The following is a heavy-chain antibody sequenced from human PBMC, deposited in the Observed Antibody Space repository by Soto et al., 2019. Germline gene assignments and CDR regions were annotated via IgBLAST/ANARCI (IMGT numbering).Heavy chain of an antibody. CDR3: ARDQRAGYYYYGMDV. CDR1: GFTFSSYA. Sequence: SGGSLRLSCAASGFTFSSYAMHWVRQAPGKGLEWVAVISYEGSNKYYADSVKGRFTISRDNSKNTLYLQMNSLRAEDTAVYYCARDQRAGYYYYGMDVWGQGTTVTVSS. V-gene: IGHV3-30-3*01. D-gene: IGHD6-13*01. J-gene: IGHJ6*02. CDR2: ISYEGSNK.